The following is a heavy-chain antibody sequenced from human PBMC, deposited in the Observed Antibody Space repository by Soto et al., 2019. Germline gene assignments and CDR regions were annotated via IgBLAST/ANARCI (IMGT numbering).Heavy chain of an antibody. V-gene: IGHV1-2*02. D-gene: IGHD6-19*01. CDR3: ARDRMRIAVAGSHHCGMDV. J-gene: IGHJ6*02. CDR1: GYTFTGYY. Sequence: GSSVKVSCKASGYTFTGYYMHWVRQAPGQGLEWMGWINPNSGGTNYAQKFQGKVTMTRDTSISTAYMELSRLRSDDTAVYYCARDRMRIAVAGSHHCGMDVCGQRNTVTVYS. CDR2: INPNSGGT.